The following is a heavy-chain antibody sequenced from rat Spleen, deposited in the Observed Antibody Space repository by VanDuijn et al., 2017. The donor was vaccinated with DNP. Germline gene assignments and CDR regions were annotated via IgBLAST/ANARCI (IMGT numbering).Heavy chain of an antibody. Sequence: EVQLQESGPGLVKPSQSLSLTCSVTGYSITSNYWGWIRKFPGDKMEWIGHISYSGSTTYNPSLESRISITIDTSKNQFFLQLNSVTTENTATYYCARQPSGMDYWGQGVMVIVSS. CDR3: ARQPSGMDY. V-gene: IGHV3-1*01. CDR1: GYSITSNY. J-gene: IGHJ2*01. D-gene: IGHD1-4*01. CDR2: ISYSGST.